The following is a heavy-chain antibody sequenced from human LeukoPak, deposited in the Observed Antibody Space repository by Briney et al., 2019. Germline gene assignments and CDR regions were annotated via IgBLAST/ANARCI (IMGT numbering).Heavy chain of an antibody. CDR1: GYTFTGYY. V-gene: IGHV1-2*06. CDR2: INPNSGGT. CDR3: AIDSYDSSVGYYYMDV. D-gene: IGHD3-22*01. J-gene: IGHJ6*03. Sequence: GASVKVSCKASGYTFTGYYMHWVRQAPGQGLEWMGRINPNSGGTNYAQKFQGRVTMTRGTSISTAYMELSRLRSDDTAVYYCAIDSYDSSVGYYYMDVWGKGTTVTVSS.